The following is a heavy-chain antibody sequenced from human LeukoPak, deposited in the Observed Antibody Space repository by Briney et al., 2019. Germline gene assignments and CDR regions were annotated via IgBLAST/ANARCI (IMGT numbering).Heavy chain of an antibody. V-gene: IGHV1-18*01. CDR1: GYIFTSYA. J-gene: IGHJ4*02. CDR3: ARDWLIAARPDY. Sequence: ASVKVSCKASGYIFTSYAITWVRQAPGQGLEWMGWVSGHNGDTNYAQSLQGRVTMTIDTSTSAAYMELRSLRSDDTAVYYCARDWLIAARPDYWGQGTLVTVS. D-gene: IGHD6-6*01. CDR2: VSGHNGDT.